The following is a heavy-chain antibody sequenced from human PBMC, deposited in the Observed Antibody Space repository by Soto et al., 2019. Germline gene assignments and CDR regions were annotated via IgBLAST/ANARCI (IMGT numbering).Heavy chain of an antibody. V-gene: IGHV4-39*01. CDR3: ARRTNTAGGWFDS. J-gene: IGHJ5*01. Sequence: SETLSLTCTVSGGSISSSSYHWGWIRQPPGKGLEWIGSIDYSGTTFYNASLNSRVTISADTSKNQFSLKLSSVTAADTALYYCARRTNTAGGWFDSWGQGALVTVSS. CDR1: GGSISSSSYH. CDR2: IDYSGTT. D-gene: IGHD6-13*01.